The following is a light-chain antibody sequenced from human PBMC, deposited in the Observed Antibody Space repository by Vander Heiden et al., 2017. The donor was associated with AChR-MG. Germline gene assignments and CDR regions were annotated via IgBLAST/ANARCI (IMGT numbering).Light chain of an antibody. Sequence: SSELTQDPAVSVALGQTVRITCQGDRRRSYYASWYQQKPGQAPVLVIYGKNNRPSGIQDRFSGSSSGNTASLTITGAQAEDEADYYCNSRDSSGNHPVFGGGTKLTVL. CDR2: GKN. J-gene: IGLJ2*01. CDR1: RRRSYY. CDR3: NSRDSSGNHPV. V-gene: IGLV3-19*01.